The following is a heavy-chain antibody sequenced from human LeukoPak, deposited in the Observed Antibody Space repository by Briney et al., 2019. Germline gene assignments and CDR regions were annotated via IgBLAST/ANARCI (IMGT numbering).Heavy chain of an antibody. CDR2: IYYSGST. CDR1: GDSISSTSHY. J-gene: IGHJ5*02. V-gene: IGHV4-61*05. CDR3: ARAAARPGHNWFDP. D-gene: IGHD6-13*01. Sequence: PSETLSLTCTVSGDSISSTSHYWDWIRQPPGKGPEWIGYIYYSGSTNYNPSLKSRVTISVDTSKNQFSLKLSSVTAADTAVYYCARAAARPGHNWFDPWGQGTLVTVSS.